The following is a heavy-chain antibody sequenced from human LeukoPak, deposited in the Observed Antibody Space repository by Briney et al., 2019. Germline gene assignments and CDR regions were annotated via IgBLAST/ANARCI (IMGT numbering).Heavy chain of an antibody. J-gene: IGHJ5*02. CDR2: INPNSGGT. D-gene: IGHD3-3*01. V-gene: IGHV1-2*02. CDR1: GYTFTGYY. Sequence: ASVKVSCKASGYTFTGYYMHWVRQAPGQGLEWMGWINPNSGGTNYAQKLQGRVTMTRDTSISTAYMELSRLRSDDTAVYYCARDWTEYYDFWSGSHWFDPWGQGTLVTVSS. CDR3: ARDWTEYYDFWSGSHWFDP.